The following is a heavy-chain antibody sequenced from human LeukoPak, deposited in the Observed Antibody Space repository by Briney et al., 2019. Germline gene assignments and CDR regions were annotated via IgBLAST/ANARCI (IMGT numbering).Heavy chain of an antibody. D-gene: IGHD1-26*01. CDR1: GGSISSRNYY. CDR3: ARIGVGGSYVWWFDP. V-gene: IGHV4-39*01. J-gene: IGHJ5*02. CDR2: ISYSGST. Sequence: SETLSLTCTVSGGSISSRNYYWGWIRQPPGKGLEWIGSISYSGSTYYNSSHKSRVTISVDTSKNQFSLKLSSVTAADTAVYYCARIGVGGSYVWWFDPWGHGTLVTVSS.